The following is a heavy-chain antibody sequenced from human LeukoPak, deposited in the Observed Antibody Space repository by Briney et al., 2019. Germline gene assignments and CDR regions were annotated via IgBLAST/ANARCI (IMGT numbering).Heavy chain of an antibody. V-gene: IGHV1-18*01. J-gene: IGHJ6*02. CDR2: ICAYNGNT. CDR1: GYTFTSDG. D-gene: IGHD2-2*01. CDR3: ARDGCGSSTSCTYYYGMDV. Sequence: ASVKVSCKSSGYTFTSDGISWVRREPGQGLEWIGWICAYNGNTNYAQKLQGRVTMTTDKSTSTACMELRSLRSDDTAVYYCARDGCGSSTSCTYYYGMDVWGQGTTVTVSS.